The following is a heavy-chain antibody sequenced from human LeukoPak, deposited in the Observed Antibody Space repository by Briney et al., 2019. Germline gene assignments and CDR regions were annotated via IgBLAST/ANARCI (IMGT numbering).Heavy chain of an antibody. V-gene: IGHV4-34*01. CDR1: GGSFSGYY. J-gene: IGHJ5*02. CDR2: INHSGST. CDR3: ARAVVAATRRWFDP. Sequence: SETLSLTCAVYGGSFSGYYWSWIRQPPGKGLEWIGEINHSGSTNHNPSLKSRVTISVDTSKNQFSLKLSSVTAADTAVYYCARAVVAATRRWFDPWGQGTLVTVSS. D-gene: IGHD2-15*01.